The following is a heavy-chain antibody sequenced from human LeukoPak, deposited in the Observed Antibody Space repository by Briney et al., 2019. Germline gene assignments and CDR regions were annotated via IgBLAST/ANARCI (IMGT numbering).Heavy chain of an antibody. CDR3: ARVGYCTNGVCPNYYYYYMDV. V-gene: IGHV1-18*01. D-gene: IGHD2-8*01. CDR1: GYTFTSYG. CDR2: ISAYNGNT. Sequence: ASVKVSCKASGYTFTSYGISWVRQAPGQGLEWMGWISAYNGNTNCAQKLQGRVTMTTDTSTSTAYMELRSLRSDDTAVYYCARVGYCTNGVCPNYYYYYMDVWGKGTTVTVSS. J-gene: IGHJ6*03.